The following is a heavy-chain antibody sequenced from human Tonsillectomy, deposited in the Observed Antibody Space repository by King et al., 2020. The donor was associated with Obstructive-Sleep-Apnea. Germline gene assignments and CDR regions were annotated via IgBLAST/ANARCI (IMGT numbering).Heavy chain of an antibody. V-gene: IGHV1-69*04. Sequence: QLVQSGAEVKKPGSSVKVSCKASGDSFITYAISWVRQAPGQGLEWMGRIIPILGIANYAQKFQGRVTITADNSTSTAYMELSSLRSDDTAVYYCARYGGNSGGYWFDPWGQGTLVTVSS. CDR1: GDSFITYA. D-gene: IGHD4-23*01. CDR3: ARYGGNSGGYWFDP. J-gene: IGHJ5*02. CDR2: IIPILGIA.